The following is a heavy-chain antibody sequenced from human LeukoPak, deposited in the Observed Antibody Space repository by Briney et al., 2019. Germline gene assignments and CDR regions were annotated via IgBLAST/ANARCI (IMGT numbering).Heavy chain of an antibody. J-gene: IGHJ4*02. D-gene: IGHD3-22*01. Sequence: SETLSLTCSVSGASTTSYYWNWIRQTPGKGLEWIGYIYSDGTTSYSPSLRSRVTISIDTSRNQFSLKLSSVTAADAAVYYCARDTRSYDTSGYYYFDYWGQGALVTVSS. CDR1: GASTTSYY. CDR3: ARDTRSYDTSGYYYFDY. CDR2: IYSDGTT. V-gene: IGHV4-59*01.